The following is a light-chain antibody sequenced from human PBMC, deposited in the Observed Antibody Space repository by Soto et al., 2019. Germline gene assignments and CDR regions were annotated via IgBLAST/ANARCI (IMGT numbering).Light chain of an antibody. CDR3: QQYGNSPYT. J-gene: IGKJ2*01. Sequence: EIVLTQSPGTLSLSPGESVTLSCRASQSVRGSFLAWYQQKPGQAPRLLIYGASRRATGIPERYSGSGSGTDFSLTVSRLEPEDFAVYYCQQYGNSPYTFGQGTKLEIK. CDR2: GAS. CDR1: QSVRGSF. V-gene: IGKV3-20*01.